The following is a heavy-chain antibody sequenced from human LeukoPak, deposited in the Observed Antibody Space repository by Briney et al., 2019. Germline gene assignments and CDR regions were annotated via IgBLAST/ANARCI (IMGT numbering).Heavy chain of an antibody. CDR1: GGSFRGYY. J-gene: IGHJ4*02. V-gene: IGHV4-34*01. CDR3: ARLTGAPDY. D-gene: IGHD1-1*01. CDR2: INHSGST. Sequence: SETLSLTCAVYGGSFRGYYWSWIRQPPGKGLEWIGEINHSGSTNYNPSLKSRVTISVDTSKNQFSLKLSSVTAADTAVYYCARLTGAPDYWGQGTLVTVSS.